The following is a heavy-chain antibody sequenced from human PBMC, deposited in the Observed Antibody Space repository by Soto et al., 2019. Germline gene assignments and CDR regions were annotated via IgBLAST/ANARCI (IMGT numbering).Heavy chain of an antibody. Sequence: QVQLQESGPGLVKPSETLSLTCTVSGGSISGYYWTWIRQPAGKGLEWIGRIYTSGSTNYNPSLKSRVTMSVDTSKNQFSLKLSFVTAADTAVYYCARDLAVTTIWFDPWGQGTLVTVSS. CDR1: GGSISGYY. D-gene: IGHD4-17*01. CDR2: IYTSGST. CDR3: ARDLAVTTIWFDP. V-gene: IGHV4-4*07. J-gene: IGHJ5*02.